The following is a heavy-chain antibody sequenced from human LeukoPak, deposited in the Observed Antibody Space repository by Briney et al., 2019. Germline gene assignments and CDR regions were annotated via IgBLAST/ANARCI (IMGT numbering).Heavy chain of an antibody. J-gene: IGHJ4*02. CDR3: ASHFEYSSSFPLGYFDY. V-gene: IGHV3-23*01. D-gene: IGHD6-6*01. CDR2: ISGSGGST. CDR1: GFTFSSYA. Sequence: GGSLRLSCAASGFTFSSYAMSWVRQAPGKGLEWVSAISGSGGSTYYADSVKGRFTISRDNAKNSLYLQMNSLRAEDTAVYYCASHFEYSSSFPLGYFDYWGQGTLVTVSS.